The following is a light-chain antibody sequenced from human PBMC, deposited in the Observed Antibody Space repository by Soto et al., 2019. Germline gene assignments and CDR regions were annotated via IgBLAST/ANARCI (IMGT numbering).Light chain of an antibody. V-gene: IGKV1D-12*01. CDR3: HQLISFPST. CDR1: QGINRW. Sequence: DIRMTQSPSSVSASVGDRVTITCRASQGINRWLAWYQQKPGRAPKLLIYAASILQSGVPSRFSGSASGTDFTLTITRLQPEDSATYFCHQLISFPSTFGQGTRLEIK. J-gene: IGKJ5*01. CDR2: AAS.